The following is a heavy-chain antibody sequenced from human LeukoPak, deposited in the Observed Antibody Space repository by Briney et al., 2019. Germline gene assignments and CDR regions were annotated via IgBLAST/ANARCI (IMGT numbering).Heavy chain of an antibody. V-gene: IGHV3-33*05. Sequence: GGSLRLSCAASGFTFSSYGMHWVRQAPGKGLEWMAVISYNGINEYYADSVKGRFTISRDNSKSTLLLQMNSLRAEDTAVYYCAELGITMIGGVWGKGTTVTISS. D-gene: IGHD3-10*02. J-gene: IGHJ6*04. CDR2: ISYNGINE. CDR3: AELGITMIGGV. CDR1: GFTFSSYG.